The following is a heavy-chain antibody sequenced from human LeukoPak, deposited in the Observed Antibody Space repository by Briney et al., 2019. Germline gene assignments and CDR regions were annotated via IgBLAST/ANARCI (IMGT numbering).Heavy chain of an antibody. V-gene: IGHV3-30*04. J-gene: IGHJ4*02. CDR2: ISYDGSNK. CDR3: ASQLGDFWSGYYGGFDY. Sequence: GGSLRLSCAASGVTLSTYAMSWARQAPGKGLEWVAVISYDGSNKYYADSAKGRFTISRDNSKNTLYLQMNSLRAEDTAVYYCASQLGDFWSGYYGGFDYWGQGTLVTVSS. D-gene: IGHD3-3*01. CDR1: GVTLSTYA.